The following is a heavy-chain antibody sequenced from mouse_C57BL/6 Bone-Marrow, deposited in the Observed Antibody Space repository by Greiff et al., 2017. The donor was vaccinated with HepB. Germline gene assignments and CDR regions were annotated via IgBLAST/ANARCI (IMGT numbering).Heavy chain of an antibody. D-gene: IGHD2-5*01. CDR1: GFTFSDFY. CDR2: SRNKANDYTT. V-gene: IGHV7-1*01. J-gene: IGHJ3*01. Sequence: DVMLVESGGGLVQSGRSLRLSCATSGFTFSDFYMEWVRQAPGKGLEWIAASRNKANDYTTEYSASVKGRFIVSRDTSQSILYLQMNALRAEDTAIYYCARDGDSNERFAYWGQGTLVTVSA. CDR3: ARDGDSNERFAY.